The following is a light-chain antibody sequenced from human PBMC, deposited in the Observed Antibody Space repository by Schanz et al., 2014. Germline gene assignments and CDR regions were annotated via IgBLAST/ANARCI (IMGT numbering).Light chain of an antibody. Sequence: QSALTQPASVSGSPGQSITISCTGTSSDVGGYNYVSWYQQHSGKAPKLMIYDVSNRPSGVSNRFSGSKSGDTASLTISGLQAEDEADYYCSSYTSSSTLGYVVFGGGTQLTVL. CDR3: SSYTSSSTLGYVV. V-gene: IGLV2-14*01. J-gene: IGLJ2*01. CDR1: SSDVGGYNY. CDR2: DVS.